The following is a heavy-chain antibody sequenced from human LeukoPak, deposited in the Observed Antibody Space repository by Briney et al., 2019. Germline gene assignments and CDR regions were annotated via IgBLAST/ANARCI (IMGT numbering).Heavy chain of an antibody. V-gene: IGHV4-4*07. J-gene: IGHJ4*02. CDR1: GASFNYYY. CDR2: VYLGGST. CDR3: ARDHCDDAACYPFDR. Sequence: SETLSLTCNVSGASFNYYYWSWIRQPAGKGLEWIGRVYLGGSTNCNPSLKSRVMMSLDKANNQFSLRLSSVTAADTATYYCARDHCDDAACYPFDRWGQGTLVTVSS. D-gene: IGHD2-21*01.